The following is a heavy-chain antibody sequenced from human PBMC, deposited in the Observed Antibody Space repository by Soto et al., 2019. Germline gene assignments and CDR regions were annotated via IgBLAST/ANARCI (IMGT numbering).Heavy chain of an antibody. CDR1: GGSFSDYY. CDR2: IDHSGST. CDR3: ARSMLRGVQYFDY. V-gene: IGHV4-34*01. J-gene: IGHJ4*02. D-gene: IGHD3-10*01. Sequence: SETLSLTCAVYGGSFSDYYWTWIRQPPGKGLEWIGEIDHSGSTNYNPSHRSRVNMSVDTSKVQFSLNLISVTAADTAVYYCARSMLRGVQYFDYWGQGGLVTVSS.